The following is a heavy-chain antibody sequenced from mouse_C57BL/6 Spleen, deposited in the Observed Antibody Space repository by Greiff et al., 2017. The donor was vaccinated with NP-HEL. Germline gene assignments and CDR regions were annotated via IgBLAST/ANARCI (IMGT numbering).Heavy chain of an antibody. D-gene: IGHD4-1*01. CDR3: ARGDWDYFDV. CDR1: GYSITSGYY. V-gene: IGHV3-6*01. CDR2: ISYDGSN. Sequence: ESGPGLVKPSQSLSLTCSVTGYSITSGYYWNWIRQFPGNKLEWMGYISYDGSNNYNPSLKNRISITRDTSKNQFFLKLNSVTTEDTATYYCARGDWDYFDVWGTGTTVTVSS. J-gene: IGHJ1*03.